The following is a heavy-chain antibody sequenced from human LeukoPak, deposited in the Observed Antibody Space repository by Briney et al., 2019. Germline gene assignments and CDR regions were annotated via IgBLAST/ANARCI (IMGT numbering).Heavy chain of an antibody. CDR3: ASSSRYDFWSGYPRGPV. CDR2: ISSSSSYI. D-gene: IGHD3-3*01. Sequence: PGGSLRLSCAASGFTFSSFAMNWVRQAPGKGLEWVSSISSSSSYIYYADSVKGRFTISRDNAKNSLYLQMNSLRAEDTAVYYCASSSRYDFWSGYPRGPVWGQGTLVTVSS. V-gene: IGHV3-21*01. J-gene: IGHJ4*02. CDR1: GFTFSSFA.